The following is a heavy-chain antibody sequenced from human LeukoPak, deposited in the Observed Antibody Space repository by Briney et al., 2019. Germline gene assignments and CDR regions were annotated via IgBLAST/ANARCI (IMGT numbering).Heavy chain of an antibody. Sequence: VGSLRLSCAASGFTFSSYGMHWVRQAPGKGLEWVAFIRYDGSNKYYADSVKGRFTISRDNSKNTLYLQMNSLRAEDTAVYYCAGGATSYGDAFDIWGQGTMVTVSS. V-gene: IGHV3-30*02. CDR1: GFTFSSYG. D-gene: IGHD1-26*01. J-gene: IGHJ3*02. CDR2: IRYDGSNK. CDR3: AGGATSYGDAFDI.